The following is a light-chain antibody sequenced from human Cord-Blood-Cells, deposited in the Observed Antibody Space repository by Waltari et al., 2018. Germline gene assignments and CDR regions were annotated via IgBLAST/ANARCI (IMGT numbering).Light chain of an antibody. J-gene: IGKJ4*01. CDR3: QQRSNWPLT. V-gene: IGKV3-11*01. Sequence: IVLTQSPATLSLSPGERATLSCRASRSVSSYLAWYQQKPGQAPRLLIYDASNRATGIPDRFSGSGSGTDFTLTISSLEPEDFAVYYCQQRSNWPLTFGGGTKVEIK. CDR1: RSVSSY. CDR2: DAS.